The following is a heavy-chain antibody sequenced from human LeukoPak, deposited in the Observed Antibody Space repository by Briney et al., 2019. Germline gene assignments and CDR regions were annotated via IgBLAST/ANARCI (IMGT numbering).Heavy chain of an antibody. CDR1: GGSISSGGYY. Sequence: PSQTLSLTCTVSGGSISSGGYYWSWIRQHPGKGLEWIGYIYYSGSTYYNPSLKSRVTISVDTSKNEFSLKLSSVTAADTAVYYCARGIFAYYYYMDVWGKGTTVTVSS. D-gene: IGHD3-3*02. V-gene: IGHV4-31*03. J-gene: IGHJ6*03. CDR2: IYYSGST. CDR3: ARGIFAYYYYMDV.